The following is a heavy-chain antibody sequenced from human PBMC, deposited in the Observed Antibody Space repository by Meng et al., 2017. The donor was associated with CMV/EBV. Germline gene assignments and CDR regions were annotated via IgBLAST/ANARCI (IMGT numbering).Heavy chain of an antibody. V-gene: IGHV3-11*01. CDR2: ISSSGSTI. Sequence: GGSLRLSCAASGFTFSDYYMSWIRQSPGKGLEWVSYISSSGSTIYYADSVKGRFTISRDNAKNSLYLQMNSLRAEDTAVYNLARRVGWFGVVIAFDFWGQGTLVTVSS. D-gene: IGHD3-3*01. CDR3: ARRVGWFGVVIAFDF. J-gene: IGHJ4*02. CDR1: GFTFSDYY.